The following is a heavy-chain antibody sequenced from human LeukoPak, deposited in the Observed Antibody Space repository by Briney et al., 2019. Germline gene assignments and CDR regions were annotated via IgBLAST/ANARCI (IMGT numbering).Heavy chain of an antibody. J-gene: IGHJ4*02. CDR2: IYYSGST. Sequence: SETLSLTCTVSGGSVSSGSYFWSWIRQPPGKRLEWIGYIYYSGSTNYNPSLKSRVTISVDTSKNQFSLKLSSVTAADTAVYYCARDYGGNYDYWGQGTLVTVSS. CDR1: GGSVSSGSYF. D-gene: IGHD4-23*01. V-gene: IGHV4-61*01. CDR3: ARDYGGNYDY.